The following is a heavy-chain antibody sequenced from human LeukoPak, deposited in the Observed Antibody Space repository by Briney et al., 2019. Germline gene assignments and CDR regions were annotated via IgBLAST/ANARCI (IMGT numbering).Heavy chain of an antibody. J-gene: IGHJ4*02. Sequence: ASVKVSCKASGYNYKTYGISWVRQAPGQGLEWMGWINAYSGNTAYKQSVQGRLTMATDTSTTTAYMELRSLRSDDTATYYCVFGEGRSTSCYPRRDYWGQGTLVTVPS. CDR3: VFGEGRSTSCYPRRDY. D-gene: IGHD2-2*01. V-gene: IGHV1-18*01. CDR2: INAYSGNT. CDR1: GYNYKTYG.